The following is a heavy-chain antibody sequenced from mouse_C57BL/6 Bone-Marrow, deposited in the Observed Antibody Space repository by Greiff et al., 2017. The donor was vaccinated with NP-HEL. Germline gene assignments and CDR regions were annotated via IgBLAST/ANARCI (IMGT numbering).Heavy chain of an antibody. CDR1: GFNFTDYC. Sequence: VQLQQSGAELVRPGASVKLSCTASGFNFTDYCMHWVKQRPEQGLEWIGRIDPGDGDTEYAPKFQGKATMTADKSSNTAYLQLSSLTSEDTAVYYCTTHYGHGYWGQGTTLTVSS. D-gene: IGHD1-1*02. V-gene: IGHV14-1*01. J-gene: IGHJ2*01. CDR2: IDPGDGDT. CDR3: TTHYGHGY.